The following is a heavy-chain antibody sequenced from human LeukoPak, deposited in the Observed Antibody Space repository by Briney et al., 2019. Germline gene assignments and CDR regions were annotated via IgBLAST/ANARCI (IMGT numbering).Heavy chain of an antibody. Sequence: GRSLRLSCAASGFTFSSYGMHWVRQAPGKGLEWVAVISCDGSNKYYADSVKGRFTISRDNSKNTLYLQMNSLRAEDTAVYYCATHRDGSGSYGFDFDYWGQGTLVTVSS. CDR2: ISCDGSNK. V-gene: IGHV3-30*03. D-gene: IGHD3-10*01. CDR3: ATHRDGSGSYGFDFDY. J-gene: IGHJ4*02. CDR1: GFTFSSYG.